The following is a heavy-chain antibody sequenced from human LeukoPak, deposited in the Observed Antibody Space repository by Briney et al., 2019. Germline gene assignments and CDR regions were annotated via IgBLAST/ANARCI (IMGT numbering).Heavy chain of an antibody. CDR3: ARVRRILGGARDIDY. J-gene: IGHJ4*02. CDR1: GGSIRRDY. Sequence: SETRSLTCTVSGGSIRRDYWSWIRQPPGKGLEWIGYIYYTGSTNYNPSLNSRVTISLETSKNQFSLNLSSVTAADTAVYYCARVRRILGGARDIDYWGQGTLVTVSS. D-gene: IGHD3-3*01. V-gene: IGHV4-59*01. CDR2: IYYTGST.